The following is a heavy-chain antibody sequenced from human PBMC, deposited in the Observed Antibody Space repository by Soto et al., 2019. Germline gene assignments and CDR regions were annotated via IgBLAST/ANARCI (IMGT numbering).Heavy chain of an antibody. CDR3: AKDIGTSTSTALSSFAIDN. CDR2: ISYDGTNK. V-gene: IGHV3-30*18. Sequence: GGSLRLSCAPSGFTFRNYGMHWVRQAPGKGLQWVADISYDGTNKYYEDSVKGRFTISRDNSKNTLFLQMNSLRSEDTAVYYCAKDIGTSTSTALSSFAIDNWGQGTLVTVSS. CDR1: GFTFRNYG. J-gene: IGHJ4*02. D-gene: IGHD6-6*01.